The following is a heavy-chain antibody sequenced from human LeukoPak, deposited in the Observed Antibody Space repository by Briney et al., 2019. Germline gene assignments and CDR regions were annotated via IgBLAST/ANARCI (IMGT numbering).Heavy chain of an antibody. CDR2: IYYSGST. Sequence: KSSETLSLTCTVSGGSISSYYWSWIRQPPGKGLEWIGYIYYSGSTNYNPSLKSRVTISVDTSKNQFSLKLSSVTAADTAVYYCARRHWGPIDYWGQGTLVTVSS. J-gene: IGHJ4*02. D-gene: IGHD7-27*01. V-gene: IGHV4-59*08. CDR3: ARRHWGPIDY. CDR1: GGSISSYY.